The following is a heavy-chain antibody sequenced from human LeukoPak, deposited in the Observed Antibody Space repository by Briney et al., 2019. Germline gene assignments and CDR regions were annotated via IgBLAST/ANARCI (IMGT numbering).Heavy chain of an antibody. CDR2: IYYSGST. J-gene: IGHJ5*02. Sequence: TSETLSLTCTVSGGSISSSSYYWGWIRQPPGKGLEWIGSIYYSGSTYYNPSLKSRVTISVDTSKNQFSLKLSSVTAADTAVYYCARGDSDWFDPWGQGTLVTVSS. D-gene: IGHD3-10*01. CDR3: ARGDSDWFDP. CDR1: GGSISSSSYY. V-gene: IGHV4-39*01.